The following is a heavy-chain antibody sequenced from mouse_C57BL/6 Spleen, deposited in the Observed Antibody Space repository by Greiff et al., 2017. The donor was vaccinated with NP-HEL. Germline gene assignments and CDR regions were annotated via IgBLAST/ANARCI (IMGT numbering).Heavy chain of an antibody. V-gene: IGHV5-17*01. J-gene: IGHJ4*01. Sequence: EVKVVESGGGLVKPGGSLKLSCAASGFTFSDYGMHWVRQAPEKGLEWVAYISSGSSTIYYADTVKGRFTISRDNAKNTLFLQMTSLRSEDTAMYYCARWDYDGGYAMDYWGQGTSVTVSS. CDR1: GFTFSDYG. CDR2: ISSGSSTI. CDR3: ARWDYDGGYAMDY. D-gene: IGHD2-4*01.